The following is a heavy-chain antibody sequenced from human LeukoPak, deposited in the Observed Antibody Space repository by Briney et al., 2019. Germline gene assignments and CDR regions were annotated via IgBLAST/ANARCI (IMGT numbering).Heavy chain of an antibody. Sequence: GASVKVSCKASGYTFTSYGISWVRQAPGQGLEWMGWISAYNGNTNYAQKLQGRVTMTTDTSTSTAYMELSSLRSEDTAVYYCARGDCSGGSCPTSWAACFNYWGQGTLVTVSS. CDR1: GYTFTSYG. D-gene: IGHD2-15*01. V-gene: IGHV1-18*01. CDR2: ISAYNGNT. J-gene: IGHJ4*02. CDR3: ARGDCSGGSCPTSWAACFNY.